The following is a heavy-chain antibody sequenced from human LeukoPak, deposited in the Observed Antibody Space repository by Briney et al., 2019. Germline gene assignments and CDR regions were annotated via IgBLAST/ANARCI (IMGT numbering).Heavy chain of an antibody. J-gene: IGHJ4*02. V-gene: IGHV3-48*02. CDR3: ARGQGGSSHYYDRGTYYFDY. CDR1: GFTFSSYS. D-gene: IGHD3-22*01. Sequence: GGSLRLSCAASGFTFSSYSMNWVRQAPGKGLEWVSYISSSSSTIYYADSVKGRFTISRDNAKNSLNLQMNSLRDEDTAVYYCARGQGGSSHYYDRGTYYFDYWGQGTLVTVSS. CDR2: ISSSSSTI.